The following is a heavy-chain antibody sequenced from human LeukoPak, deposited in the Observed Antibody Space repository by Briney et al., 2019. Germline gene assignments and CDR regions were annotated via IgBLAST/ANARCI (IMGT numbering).Heavy chain of an antibody. J-gene: IGHJ4*02. D-gene: IGHD2-2*01. CDR1: GYTFTNYY. CDR2: INPSGGGT. Sequence: ASVKVSCKASGYTFTNYYMHWVRQAPGQGLEWMGIINPSGGGTSYAQKFQGRVTMTEDTSTDTAYMELSSLRSEDTAVYYCATARPSIVVVPAALNYWGQGTLVTVSS. V-gene: IGHV1-46*01. CDR3: ATARPSIVVVPAALNY.